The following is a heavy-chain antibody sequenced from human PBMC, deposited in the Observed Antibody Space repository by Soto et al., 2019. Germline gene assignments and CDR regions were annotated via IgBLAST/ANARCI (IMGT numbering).Heavy chain of an antibody. D-gene: IGHD3-10*01. Sequence: SETLSLTCAFYGWSFSGYYWSWIRQPPGKGLEWIGEINHSGSTNYNPSLKSRVTISVDTSKNQFSLKLSSVTAADTAVYYCARKVRYYYGSGSHGKYDCYYGMDVWGQGTTVTVSS. CDR3: ARKVRYYYGSGSHGKYDCYYGMDV. CDR1: GWSFSGYY. CDR2: INHSGST. J-gene: IGHJ6*02. V-gene: IGHV4-34*01.